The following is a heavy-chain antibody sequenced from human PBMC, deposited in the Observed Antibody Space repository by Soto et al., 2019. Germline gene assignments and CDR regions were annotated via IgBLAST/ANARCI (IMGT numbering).Heavy chain of an antibody. D-gene: IGHD6-13*01. Sequence: PSETLSLTCAVYGGSFSGDHWTWIRQPPGKGLEWIGEINRSGSTNYNPSLKSRVTISVDTSKHQFSLKMSSVTAADTAVYYCARGANQQLGRRYNWFDPWGPVTLLIFSS. CDR2: INRSGST. V-gene: IGHV4-34*01. CDR1: GGSFSGDH. CDR3: ARGANQQLGRRYNWFDP. J-gene: IGHJ5*02.